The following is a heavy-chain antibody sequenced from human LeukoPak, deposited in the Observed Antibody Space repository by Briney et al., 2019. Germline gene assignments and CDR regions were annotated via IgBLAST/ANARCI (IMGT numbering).Heavy chain of an antibody. CDR3: ARDNFSRAAAGLSSFDY. Sequence: PSETLSLTCAVYGGSFSGYYWSWIRQPPGKGLEWIGEINHSGSTNYNPSLKSRVTISVDTSKNQFSLKLSSVTAADTAVYYCARDNFSRAAAGLSSFDYWGQGTLVTVSS. J-gene: IGHJ4*02. CDR2: INHSGST. D-gene: IGHD6-13*01. V-gene: IGHV4-34*01. CDR1: GGSFSGYY.